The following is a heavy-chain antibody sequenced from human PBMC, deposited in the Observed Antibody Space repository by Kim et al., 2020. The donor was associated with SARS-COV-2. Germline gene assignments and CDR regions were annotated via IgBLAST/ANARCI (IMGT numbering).Heavy chain of an antibody. Sequence: SETLSLTCAVYGGSFSGYYWSWIRQPPGKGLEWIGEINHSGSTNYNPSLKSRVTISVDTSKNQFSLKLSSVTAADTAVYYGARGSVQGVIILRYFDLWGRGTLVTVSS. CDR2: INHSGST. D-gene: IGHD3-10*01. CDR1: GGSFSGYY. V-gene: IGHV4-34*01. J-gene: IGHJ2*01. CDR3: ARGSVQGVIILRYFDL.